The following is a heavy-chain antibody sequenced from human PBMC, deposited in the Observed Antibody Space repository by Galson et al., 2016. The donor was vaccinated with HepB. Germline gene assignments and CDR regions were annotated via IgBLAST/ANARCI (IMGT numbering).Heavy chain of an antibody. V-gene: IGHV4-39*02. J-gene: IGHJ4*02. D-gene: IGHD3-10*01. CDR2: VYYRGTT. CDR3: ARDNSAMARGIIIRGEVDY. CDR1: GGSISTDSYD. Sequence: SETLSLTCSVSGGSISTDSYDWAWIRQPPGTGLEWIGTVYYRGTTYYNGSLRSRVTMSVDASKNQFSLKLASVTAADTAMYYCARDNSAMARGIIIRGEVDYWGQGTLVTVSS.